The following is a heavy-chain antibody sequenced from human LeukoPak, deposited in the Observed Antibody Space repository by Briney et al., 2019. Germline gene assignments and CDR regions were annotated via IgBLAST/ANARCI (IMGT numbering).Heavy chain of an antibody. V-gene: IGHV4-39*01. CDR2: LYYSGST. CDR1: GGSISDGAYD. Sequence: SETLSLTCTVSGGSISDGAYDCGWIRQPLGKGLDWIGSLYYSGSTYYNPSLESRVTISVDTSKNQFSLKVSSVTAADTAMYYCARLTGSYSIEYWGQGTLVTVSS. D-gene: IGHD1-26*01. J-gene: IGHJ4*02. CDR3: ARLTGSYSIEY.